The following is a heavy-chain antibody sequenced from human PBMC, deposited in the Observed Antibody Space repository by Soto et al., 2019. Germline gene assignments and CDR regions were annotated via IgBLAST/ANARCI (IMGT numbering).Heavy chain of an antibody. Sequence: QVQLVQSGAEVKKPGASVKVSCKASGYTFTSYDINWVRQATGQGLEWMGWMNPNSGNTGYAQKCQGRVTMTRNTSRSTAYMELSSLKYEDTAVYYCARSLPDGDYFDYWGQVTLVTVSS. CDR2: MNPNSGNT. V-gene: IGHV1-8*01. D-gene: IGHD4-17*01. J-gene: IGHJ4*02. CDR1: GYTFTSYD. CDR3: ARSLPDGDYFDY.